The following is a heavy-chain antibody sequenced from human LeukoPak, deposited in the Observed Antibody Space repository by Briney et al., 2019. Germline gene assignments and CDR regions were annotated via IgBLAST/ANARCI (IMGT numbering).Heavy chain of an antibody. CDR3: ARIGAGSSRDY. V-gene: IGHV3-66*01. CDR1: GFNVSSTY. CDR2: INSGGTT. J-gene: IGHJ4*02. D-gene: IGHD6-13*01. Sequence: GGSLRLSCVASGFNVSSTYMNWVRQAPGKGLEWVSLINSGGTTYYPDSVKGRFTIARDNSKNTLFLQMNSLRAEDSGVYYCARIGAGSSRDYWGQGTLVTVSS.